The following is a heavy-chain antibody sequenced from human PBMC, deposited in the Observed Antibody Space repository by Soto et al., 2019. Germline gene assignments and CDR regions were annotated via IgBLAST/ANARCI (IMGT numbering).Heavy chain of an antibody. D-gene: IGHD6-13*01. CDR3: ARDHRDSSWYVSYGMDV. CDR1: GGSVSSGTYY. Sequence: QVQLQESGPGLVKPSETLSLTCTVSGGSVSSGTYYWSWIRQPPGKGLEWIGYIYYGGSTNYNPSLKSRVTISVDTSKNQFSLKLTSVTAADTAVYYCARDHRDSSWYVSYGMDVWGQGTTVTVSS. V-gene: IGHV4-61*01. J-gene: IGHJ6*02. CDR2: IYYGGST.